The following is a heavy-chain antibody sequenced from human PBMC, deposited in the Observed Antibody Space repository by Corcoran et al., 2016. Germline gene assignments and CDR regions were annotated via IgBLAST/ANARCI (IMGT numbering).Heavy chain of an antibody. Sequence: QVQLQESGPGLVKPSETLSLTCAVSGASIYSYYWSWIRQPPGKGLEYIGYIHHTGGTRYSPSLASRVTISLDMSKNQFSLRLTSTTAADTAVYYCARHDVIPLMRNGMDVWGQGTTVTVS. CDR3: ARHDVIPLMRNGMDV. CDR2: IHHTGGT. D-gene: IGHD3-16*01. V-gene: IGHV4-59*01. CDR1: GASIYSYY. J-gene: IGHJ6*02.